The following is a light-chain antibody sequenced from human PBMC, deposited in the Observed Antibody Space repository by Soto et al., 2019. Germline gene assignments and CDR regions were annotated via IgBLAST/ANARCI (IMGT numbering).Light chain of an antibody. Sequence: DLPMTQSPSTLSSSVGARVTLTCRASQAISSWLAGYQQKPGKAPTLLIYKASRLESGVPSRFSGRGTGTEVTLTISSLQPDDFGTYYCQRYNSYTWTFGQGTKVEIK. J-gene: IGKJ1*01. CDR3: QRYNSYTWT. V-gene: IGKV1-5*03. CDR2: KAS. CDR1: QAISSW.